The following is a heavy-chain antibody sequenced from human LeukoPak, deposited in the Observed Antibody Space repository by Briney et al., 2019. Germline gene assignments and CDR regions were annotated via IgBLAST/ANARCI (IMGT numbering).Heavy chain of an antibody. J-gene: IGHJ4*02. CDR3: ARTRDGYNL. D-gene: IGHD5-24*01. V-gene: IGHV1-18*01. Sequence: GASVKVSRKASGYSFTSYEITWERQAPGQGLEWMGWISTYNGNTNYAQKLQGRVTMTTDTSTSTAYMELRNLRSDDTAVYYCARTRDGYNLWGQGTLVTVSS. CDR2: ISTYNGNT. CDR1: GYSFTSYE.